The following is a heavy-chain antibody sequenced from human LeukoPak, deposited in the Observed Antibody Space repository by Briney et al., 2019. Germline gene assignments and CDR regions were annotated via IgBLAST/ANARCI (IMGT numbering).Heavy chain of an antibody. CDR3: ARGWIQLWAFDY. V-gene: IGHV4-59*01. CDR2: IYYSGST. CDR1: GGSFSGYY. Sequence: SEPLSLTCAVYGGSFSGYYWSWIRQPPGKGLEWIGYIYYSGSTNYNPSLKSRVTISVDTSKNQFSLKLSSVTAADTAVYYCARGWIQLWAFDYWGQGTLVTVSS. J-gene: IGHJ4*02. D-gene: IGHD5-18*01.